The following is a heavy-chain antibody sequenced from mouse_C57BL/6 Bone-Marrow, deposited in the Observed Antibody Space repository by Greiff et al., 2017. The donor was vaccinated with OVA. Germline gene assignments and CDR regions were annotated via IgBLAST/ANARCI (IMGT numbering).Heavy chain of an antibody. CDR1: GYTFTSYW. CDR2: IDPSDSYT. CDR3: AYYYGSSYRFAY. V-gene: IGHV1-59*01. D-gene: IGHD1-1*01. J-gene: IGHJ3*01. Sequence: VQLQQPGAELVRPGTSVKLSCKASGYTFTSYWMHWVKQRPGQGLEWIGVIDPSDSYTNYNQKFKGKATLTVDTSSSTAYMQLSSLTSEDSAVYYCAYYYGSSYRFAYWGQGTLVTVSA.